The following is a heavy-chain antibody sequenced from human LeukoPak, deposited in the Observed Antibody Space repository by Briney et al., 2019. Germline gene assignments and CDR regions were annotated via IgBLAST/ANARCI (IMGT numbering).Heavy chain of an antibody. D-gene: IGHD1-14*01. J-gene: IGHJ4*02. CDR2: IYDGATT. V-gene: IGHV3-53*01. Sequence: GGSLRLSCAASGFISSNYMSWARQPPGKGLEWVSVIYDGATTYYEDAVKGRFTISRDNSKNTLYLQMNSLRADDTAVYYCARDTGVVPAADYWGQGTLVTVSS. CDR3: ARDTGVVPAADY. CDR1: GFISSNY.